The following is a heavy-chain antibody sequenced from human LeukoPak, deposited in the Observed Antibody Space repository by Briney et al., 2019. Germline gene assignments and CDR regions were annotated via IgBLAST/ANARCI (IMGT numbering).Heavy chain of an antibody. Sequence: PSETLSLTSTVSGGSPSSASYYWNWIRHPPGKGLEWIGYISYSGSTNYNPPPACRVTISVNTSKNKLSVKLSSVTAADTAVYYCARDSPMVRGIMFYYWGQGTLVTVSS. V-gene: IGHV4-61*01. D-gene: IGHD3-10*01. J-gene: IGHJ4*02. CDR1: GGSPSSASYY. CDR3: ARDSPMVRGIMFYY. CDR2: ISYSGST.